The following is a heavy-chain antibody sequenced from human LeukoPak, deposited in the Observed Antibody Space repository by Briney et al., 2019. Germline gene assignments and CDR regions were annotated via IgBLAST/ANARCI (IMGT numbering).Heavy chain of an antibody. J-gene: IGHJ3*02. D-gene: IGHD3-10*01. CDR2: IIPGFGTA. V-gene: IGHV1-69*13. CDR3: AREPEPAITMVRGEVFDI. Sequence: ASVKVSCKASGGTFSSYVISWVRQAPGRGLEWMGGIIPGFGTANYAQKFQGTVTINADVSATTVYMVLNSLRSEDTAVYYCAREPEPAITMVRGEVFDIWGQGTMVIVSS. CDR1: GGTFSSYV.